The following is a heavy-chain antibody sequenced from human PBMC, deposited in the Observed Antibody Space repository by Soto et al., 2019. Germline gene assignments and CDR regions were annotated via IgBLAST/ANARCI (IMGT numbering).Heavy chain of an antibody. D-gene: IGHD3-3*01. CDR3: ASGLYRSGYYRGSYYFDY. CDR1: GYSFTSYW. Sequence: PGESLKISCKGSGYSFTSYWIGWVRQMPGKGLEWMGIIYPGDSDTRYSPPFQGQVTISADKSISTAYLQWSSLKASDTAMYYCASGLYRSGYYRGSYYFDYWGQGTLVTVSS. CDR2: IYPGDSDT. V-gene: IGHV5-51*01. J-gene: IGHJ4*02.